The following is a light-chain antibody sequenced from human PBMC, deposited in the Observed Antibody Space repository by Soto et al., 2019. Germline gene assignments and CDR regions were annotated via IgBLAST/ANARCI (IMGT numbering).Light chain of an antibody. J-gene: IGLJ7*01. CDR2: DDR. Sequence: SYELTQPPSVSVAPGQTATITCGGNNIEAKSVQWFQQKPGLAPVLVVFDDRVRPSGIPERFSGSNAGGTAALTISGVEPGDEADYHCQVWDSSSDVVVFGGGTKLTVL. CDR3: QVWDSSSDVVV. CDR1: NIEAKS. V-gene: IGLV3-21*02.